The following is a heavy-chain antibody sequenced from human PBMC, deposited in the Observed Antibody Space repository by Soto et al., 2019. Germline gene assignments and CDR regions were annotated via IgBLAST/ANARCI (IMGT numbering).Heavy chain of an antibody. V-gene: IGHV3-11*01. Sequence: QAQLVESGGGLVEPGGSLRLSCAASGFAFEDFYMSWIRQAPGKGLQWLAYITDSGATKYYADSLKGRFTVSRDNARNTLFLQMHSLRDEDTGIYYCARDQAGSGSAWIGYNYYGMDVWGQGTSVTVSS. J-gene: IGHJ6*02. D-gene: IGHD3-10*01. CDR2: ITDSGATK. CDR3: ARDQAGSGSAWIGYNYYGMDV. CDR1: GFAFEDFY.